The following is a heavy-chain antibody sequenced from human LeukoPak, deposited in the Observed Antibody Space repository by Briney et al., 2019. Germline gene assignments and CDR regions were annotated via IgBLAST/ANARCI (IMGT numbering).Heavy chain of an antibody. D-gene: IGHD1-26*01. CDR3: ARAWVVGVPGCDY. CDR1: GGTFSSYA. Sequence: GASVTVSCTASGGTFSSYAISWVRQAPGQGLEWMGWISAYNGNTNYAQKLQGRVTMTTDTSTSTAYMELRSLRSDDTAVYYCARAWVVGVPGCDYWGQGTLVTVSS. V-gene: IGHV1-18*01. CDR2: ISAYNGNT. J-gene: IGHJ4*02.